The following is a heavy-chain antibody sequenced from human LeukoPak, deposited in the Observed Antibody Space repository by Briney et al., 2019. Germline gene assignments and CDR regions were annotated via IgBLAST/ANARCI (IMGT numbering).Heavy chain of an antibody. Sequence: GGSLRLSCAASGFTFSSYGMHWVRQAPGKGLEWVAFIRFDGSNKYYTDSVKGRFTLSRDNSKNTLYLQINSLRAEDTAVYYCARGSRFYYDSSGYAHWGQGTLVTVSS. CDR2: IRFDGSNK. D-gene: IGHD3-22*01. J-gene: IGHJ4*02. CDR1: GFTFSSYG. V-gene: IGHV3-30*02. CDR3: ARGSRFYYDSSGYAH.